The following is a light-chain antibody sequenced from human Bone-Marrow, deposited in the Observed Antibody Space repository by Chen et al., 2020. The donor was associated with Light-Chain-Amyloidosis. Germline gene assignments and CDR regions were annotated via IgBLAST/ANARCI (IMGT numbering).Light chain of an antibody. CDR2: DDS. J-gene: IGLJ3*02. Sequence: SYVLTQPSSVSVAPGQTATIACGGNNIGSTSVHWYQQTPGQAPLLVVYDDSDRPSGIPERLSGSNSGNTATLTIGRVDAGDEADDYCRVRDRGSARPVSGGGTKLTVL. CDR1: NIGSTS. V-gene: IGLV3-21*02. CDR3: RVRDRGSARPV.